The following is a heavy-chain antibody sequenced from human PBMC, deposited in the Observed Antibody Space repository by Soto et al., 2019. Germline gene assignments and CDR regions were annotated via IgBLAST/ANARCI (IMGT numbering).Heavy chain of an antibody. CDR2: ISWNSGSI. CDR1: VFTFDDYA. V-gene: IGHV3-9*01. J-gene: IGHJ5*02. Sequence: SLRRSCAASVFTFDDYAMHWVRQAPGKGLEWVSGISWNSGSIGYADSVKGRFTISRDNAKNSLYLQMNSLRAEDTALYYCAKDISDYYDSSGYFWFDPWGQGTLVTVS. D-gene: IGHD3-22*01. CDR3: AKDISDYYDSSGYFWFDP.